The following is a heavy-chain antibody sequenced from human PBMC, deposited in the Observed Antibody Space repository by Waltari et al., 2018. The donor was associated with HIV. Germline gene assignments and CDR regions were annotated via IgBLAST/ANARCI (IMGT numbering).Heavy chain of an antibody. V-gene: IGHV3-23*01. Sequence: EVQLLESGGDLVQPGGSLRLSCKSSGFIFGNYGMSWVRQAPGKGLEWVSVIGGDGRDTYYADSVKGRFTISRDNSRNTLYLQMNSLRVEDTASYFCIKDHIERNSVWDYFQDWGQGTLVTVSS. J-gene: IGHJ1*01. CDR3: IKDHIERNSVWDYFQD. CDR1: GFIFGNYG. D-gene: IGHD2-21*01. CDR2: IGGDGRDT.